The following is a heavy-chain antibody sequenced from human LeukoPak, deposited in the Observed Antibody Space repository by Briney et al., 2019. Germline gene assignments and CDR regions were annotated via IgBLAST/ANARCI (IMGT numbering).Heavy chain of an antibody. D-gene: IGHD6-19*01. J-gene: IGHJ4*02. CDR1: GYTFTGYY. CDR2: INPNSGGT. V-gene: IGHV1-2*02. CDR3: ARGLSLSGWYEGDYFDY. Sequence: GASVKVSCKASGYTFTGYYMHWVRQAPGQGLEWMGWINPNSGGTNYAQKFQGRVTLTRDTSISTAYMELSRLRSDDTAVYYCARGLSLSGWYEGDYFDYWGQGTLVTVSS.